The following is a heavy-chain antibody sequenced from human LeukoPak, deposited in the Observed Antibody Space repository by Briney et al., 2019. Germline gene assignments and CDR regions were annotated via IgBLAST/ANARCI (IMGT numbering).Heavy chain of an antibody. D-gene: IGHD5-12*01. V-gene: IGHV3-23*01. Sequence: PGGSLRLSCAASGFTFSSYAMSWVRQAPGKGLEWVSAISGNGGSTYYADSVKGRFTISRDNSKNTLYLQMNSLRAEDTAVYYCAKDRGYDPYFDYWGQGTLVTVSS. CDR3: AKDRGYDPYFDY. CDR1: GFTFSSYA. J-gene: IGHJ4*02. CDR2: ISGNGGST.